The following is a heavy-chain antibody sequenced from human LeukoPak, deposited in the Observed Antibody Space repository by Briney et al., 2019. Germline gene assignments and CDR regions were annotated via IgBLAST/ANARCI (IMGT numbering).Heavy chain of an antibody. J-gene: IGHJ6*03. CDR1: GFTFSGSA. CDR3: TRTNSSSWVYYYYYYMDV. V-gene: IGHV3-73*01. CDR2: IRSKANSYAT. D-gene: IGHD6-13*01. Sequence: GGSLRLSCAASGFTFSGSAMHWVRQASGKGLEGVGRIRSKANSYATAYAASVKGRFTISRDDSKNTAYLQMNSLKTEDTAVYYCTRTNSSSWVYYYYYYMDVWGKGTTVTVSS.